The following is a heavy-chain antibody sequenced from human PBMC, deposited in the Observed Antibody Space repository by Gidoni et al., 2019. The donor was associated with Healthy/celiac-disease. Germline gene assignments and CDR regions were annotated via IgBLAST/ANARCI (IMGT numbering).Heavy chain of an antibody. D-gene: IGHD3-22*01. CDR2: ISGSGGST. Sequence: EVQLLESGGGLVQPGGSLRLSCAASGFTFSSYAMSWVRQAPGKGLEWVSAISGSGGSTYYADSVKGRFTISRDNSKNTLYLQMNSLRAEDTAVYYCAKDFMDYYDSSGYYPLGYWGQGTLVTVSS. V-gene: IGHV3-23*01. CDR1: GFTFSSYA. J-gene: IGHJ4*02. CDR3: AKDFMDYYDSSGYYPLGY.